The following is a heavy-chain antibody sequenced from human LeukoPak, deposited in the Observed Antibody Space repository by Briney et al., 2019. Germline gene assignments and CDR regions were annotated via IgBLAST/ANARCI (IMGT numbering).Heavy chain of an antibody. CDR1: GHIFTKYV. J-gene: IGHJ4*02. CDR3: ARDDCGDTCYPGGY. CDR2: IKAGNGDT. V-gene: IGHV1-3*01. D-gene: IGHD2-21*01. Sequence: EASVKVSCKASGHIFTKYVVHWVRQAPGQRLEWRGWIKAGNGDTKYSQNFQDRLTITRDTSASTVYMELSSLTSEDTALYYCARDDCGDTCYPGGYWGQGTLVTVSS.